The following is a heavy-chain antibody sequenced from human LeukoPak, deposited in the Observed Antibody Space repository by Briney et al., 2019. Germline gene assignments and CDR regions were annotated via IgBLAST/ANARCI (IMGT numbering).Heavy chain of an antibody. CDR2: ILFDGSSE. D-gene: IGHD3-10*01. V-gene: IGHV3-30*04. CDR1: GFTFSSYA. J-gene: IGHJ4*02. CDR3: ARVWSSGSFLMALGY. Sequence: PGRSLRLSCAASGFTFSSYAMHWVRQAPGKGLEWVAVILFDGSSEYYANSVKGRSTISRDNSKNTLYLQMNSLRPEDTAVYYCARVWSSGSFLMALGYWGQGTLVTVSS.